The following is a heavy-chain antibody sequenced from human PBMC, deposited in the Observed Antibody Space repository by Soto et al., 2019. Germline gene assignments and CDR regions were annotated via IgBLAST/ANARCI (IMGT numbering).Heavy chain of an antibody. CDR1: GFSLRTTGVG. D-gene: IGHD3-16*01. CDR2: IYWDDDK. J-gene: IGHJ4*02. CDR3: AHTWGLPFDY. Sequence: QITLKESGPTLVKPTQTLTLTCTYSGFSLRTTGVGVGWIRQPPGKALEWLGLIYWDDDKRYSPSLKSRLTLXXDISKSQVVLTMTNMGPVDTATFFCAHTWGLPFDYWGPGNLVIVSS. V-gene: IGHV2-5*02.